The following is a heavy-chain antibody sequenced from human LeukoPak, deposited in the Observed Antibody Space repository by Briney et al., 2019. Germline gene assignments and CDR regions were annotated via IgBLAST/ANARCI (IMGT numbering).Heavy chain of an antibody. Sequence: SETLSLTCTVSAGSISSYYCSCIRQPPGKGLEWIGYIYYDGSTNYNPSLKSRVTMSVDTSKNQFSLRLSSVTAADTAVYYCARGVAAAGTHFDYWGQGTLVTVSS. J-gene: IGHJ4*02. CDR1: AGSISSYY. CDR3: ARGVAAAGTHFDY. D-gene: IGHD6-13*01. CDR2: IYYDGST. V-gene: IGHV4-59*01.